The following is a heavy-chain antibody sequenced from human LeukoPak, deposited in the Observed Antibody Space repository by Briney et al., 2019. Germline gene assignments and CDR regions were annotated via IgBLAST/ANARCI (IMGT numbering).Heavy chain of an antibody. D-gene: IGHD3-9*01. Sequence: GGALRLSCAASGFTFSSYSMSWVRQAPGKGLEGVSSISSSSSYIYYADPVKGRFTISRDNSKNTLYLQMNSLRAEDTAVYYCARDGDSLRYFGLSLNDAFDFWGQGTLVTVSS. CDR2: ISSSSSYI. J-gene: IGHJ4*02. V-gene: IGHV3-21*01. CDR1: GFTFSSYS. CDR3: ARDGDSLRYFGLSLNDAFDF.